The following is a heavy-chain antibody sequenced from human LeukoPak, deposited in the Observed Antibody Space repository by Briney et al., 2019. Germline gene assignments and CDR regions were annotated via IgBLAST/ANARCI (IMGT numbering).Heavy chain of an antibody. D-gene: IGHD6-19*01. CDR3: ARDKYSSGWYEGYFDY. CDR2: ISYDGSNK. V-gene: IGHV3-30-3*01. Sequence: GGSLRLSCAASGFTFSSCAMHWVRQAPGKGLEWVAVISYDGSNKYYAGSVKGRFTISRDNSKNTLYLQMNSLRAEDTAVYYCARDKYSSGWYEGYFDYWGQGTLVTVSS. CDR1: GFTFSSCA. J-gene: IGHJ4*02.